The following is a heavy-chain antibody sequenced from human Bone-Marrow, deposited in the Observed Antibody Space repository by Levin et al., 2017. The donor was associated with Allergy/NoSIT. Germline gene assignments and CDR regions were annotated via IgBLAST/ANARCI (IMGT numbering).Heavy chain of an antibody. CDR1: GYTFTDHY. D-gene: IGHD4-17*01. J-gene: IGHJ4*02. Sequence: ASVKVSCEAAGYTFTDHYIHWVRQAPGQGLEWMGWVNYNTGDTHYAQKFQDRVTMTRDTSITTAYIEVSSLRFDDTALYFCARNDYGDYVQNFDYWGQGTLVTVSA. CDR3: ARNDYGDYVQNFDY. CDR2: VNYNTGDT. V-gene: IGHV1-2*02.